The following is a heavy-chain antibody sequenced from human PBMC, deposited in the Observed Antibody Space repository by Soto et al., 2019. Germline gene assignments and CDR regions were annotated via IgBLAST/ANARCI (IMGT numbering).Heavy chain of an antibody. CDR3: AKDMGAYYDYVWGSYRYDY. J-gene: IGHJ4*02. CDR1: GFTFSSYA. CDR2: ISGSGGST. D-gene: IGHD3-16*02. V-gene: IGHV3-23*01. Sequence: PGGSLRLSCAASGFTFSSYAMSWVRQAPGKGLEWVSAISGSGGSTYYADSVKGRFTISRDNSKNTLYLQMNSLRAEDTAVYYCAKDMGAYYDYVWGSYRYDYWGQGTLVTVSS.